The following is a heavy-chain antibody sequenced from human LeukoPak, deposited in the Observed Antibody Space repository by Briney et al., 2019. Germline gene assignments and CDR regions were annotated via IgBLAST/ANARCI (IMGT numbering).Heavy chain of an antibody. Sequence: WASVKVSCKASGYTFTSYDINWVRQATGQGLEWMGWMNPNSGNTGYAQKFQGRVTMTRNTSISTAYMELSSLRSEDTAVYYCARGENDYGDYVDYWGQGTLVTVSS. CDR3: ARGENDYGDYVDY. J-gene: IGHJ4*02. D-gene: IGHD4-17*01. CDR1: GYTFTSYD. V-gene: IGHV1-8*01. CDR2: MNPNSGNT.